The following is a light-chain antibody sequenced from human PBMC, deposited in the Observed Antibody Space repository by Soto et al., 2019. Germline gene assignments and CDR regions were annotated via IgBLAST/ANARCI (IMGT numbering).Light chain of an antibody. Sequence: QCVLTQPPSASGTPGQTVTISCSGSSINIGRNYVYWYQQLPGTAPKLLIYRNTQRPSGVPDRFSGSKSGASASLAISGLRSEDEADYYCAAWDSLSAWVFGGGTKLTAL. CDR1: SINIGRNY. CDR3: AAWDSLSAWV. V-gene: IGLV1-47*01. CDR2: RNT. J-gene: IGLJ3*02.